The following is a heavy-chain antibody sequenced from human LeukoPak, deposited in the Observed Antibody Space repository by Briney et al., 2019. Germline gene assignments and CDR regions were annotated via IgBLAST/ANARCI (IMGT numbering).Heavy chain of an antibody. CDR2: IYSGGDT. J-gene: IGHJ4*02. V-gene: IGHV3-66*02. CDR1: GVTAAAVY. CDR3: ARDRYSTIFGG. D-gene: IGHD3-3*01. Sequence: AVGSLRLSPAPSGVTAAAVYMSWAGQAPPQGLEWVSIIYSGGDTYYADSVKGRFTISRDNSKNTLYLQMNSLRAEDTAVYYCARDRYSTIFGGWGQGTLVTVSS.